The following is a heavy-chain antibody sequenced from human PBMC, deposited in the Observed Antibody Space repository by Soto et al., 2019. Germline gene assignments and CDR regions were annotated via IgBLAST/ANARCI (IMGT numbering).Heavy chain of an antibody. Sequence: QVQLVQSGAEVKKPGSSVKVSCLASRGPFNRYAINWVRQAPGHGLEWLGALVPQFGTPNYAQKFQARVTNVGDETTNTTSRELRGLTSDDTAVWYCARQNRETPMGPFDGWGQGTLVTVSS. CDR2: LVPQFGTP. J-gene: IGHJ4*02. CDR3: ARQNRETPMGPFDG. CDR1: RGPFNRYA. V-gene: IGHV1-69*01.